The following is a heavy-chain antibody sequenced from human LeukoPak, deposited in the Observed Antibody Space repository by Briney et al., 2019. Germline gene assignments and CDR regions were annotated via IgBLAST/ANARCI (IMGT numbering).Heavy chain of an antibody. CDR3: ARLRYCSSTSCCYRYNWFDP. V-gene: IGHV4-34*01. CDR2: INHSGST. CDR1: GGSFSGYY. J-gene: IGHJ5*02. D-gene: IGHD2-2*01. Sequence: SETLSLTCAVYGGSFSGYYWSWICQPPGKGLEWIGEINHSGSTNYNPSLKSRVTISVDTSKNQFSLKLSSVTAADTAVYYCARLRYCSSTSCCYRYNWFDPWGQGTLVTVSS.